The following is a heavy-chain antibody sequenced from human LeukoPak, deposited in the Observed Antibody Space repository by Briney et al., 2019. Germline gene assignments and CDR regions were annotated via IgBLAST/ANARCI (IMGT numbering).Heavy chain of an antibody. CDR2: IYYSGST. V-gene: IGHV4-59*08. CDR1: GGSISSYY. CDR3: ARHSHVLRDFDWLLPPYREV. J-gene: IGHJ6*03. D-gene: IGHD3-9*01. Sequence: SETLSLTCTVSGGSISSYYWSWIRQPPGKGLEWIGYIYYSGSTKYNPSLKSRVTISVDTSKNQFSLKPSSVTAADAAIFYCARHSHVLRDFDWLLPPYREVWGKGTTVTVSS.